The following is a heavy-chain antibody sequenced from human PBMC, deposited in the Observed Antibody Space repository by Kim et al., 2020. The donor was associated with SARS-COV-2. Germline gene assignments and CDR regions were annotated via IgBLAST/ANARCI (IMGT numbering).Heavy chain of an antibody. J-gene: IGHJ6*02. CDR3: VRRWGGRTDV. CDR2: IKTDGSDT. Sequence: GGSLRLSCAASGFTFSDFWMHWVRQVPGKGLVWVSRIKTDGSDTNYADSVKGRFTISRDNAKNTLYLQMNSLRVEDTGVFYCVRRWGGRTDVWGQGTTVTVSS. D-gene: IGHD3-16*01. CDR1: GFTFSDFW. V-gene: IGHV3-74*01.